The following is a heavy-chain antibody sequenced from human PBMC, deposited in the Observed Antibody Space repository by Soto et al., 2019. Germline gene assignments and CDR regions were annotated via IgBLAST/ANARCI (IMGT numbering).Heavy chain of an antibody. CDR3: AKGGVVPAAPLDY. CDR1: GFTFSSYG. V-gene: IGHV3-30*18. CDR2: ISYDGSNK. D-gene: IGHD2-2*01. J-gene: IGHJ4*02. Sequence: GGSLRLSCAASGFTFSSYGMHWVRQAPGKGLEWVAVISYDGSNKYYADSVKGRFTISRDNSKNTLYLQMNSRRAEDTAVYYCAKGGVVPAAPLDYWGQGTLVTVSS.